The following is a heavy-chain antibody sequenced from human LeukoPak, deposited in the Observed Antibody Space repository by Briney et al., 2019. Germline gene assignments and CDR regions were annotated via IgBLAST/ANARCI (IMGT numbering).Heavy chain of an antibody. Sequence: PSETLSLTCTVSGDSINNYYWSWIRQPPGRGLEWIGYIHYSESTNYNPSLKSRLTISVDTSKNQFSLKLSSVTAADTAVYYCASWVSYDYWSGFGYWGQGTLVTVSS. J-gene: IGHJ4*02. CDR2: IHYSEST. CDR3: ASWVSYDYWSGFGY. V-gene: IGHV4-59*01. D-gene: IGHD3-3*01. CDR1: GDSINNYY.